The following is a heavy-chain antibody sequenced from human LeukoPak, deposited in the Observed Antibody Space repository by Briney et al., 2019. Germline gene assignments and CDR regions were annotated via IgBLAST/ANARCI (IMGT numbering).Heavy chain of an antibody. CDR2: IYSGGST. CDR3: ARDLTTVTETYYYYYYGMAV. Sequence: PGGSLRLSCAASGFSVSTSYMNWVRQAPGKGLEWVSVIYSGGSTYYADSVKGRFTISRDNSKNTLYLQMNSLRAEDTAVYYCARDLTTVTETYYYYYYGMAVWGKGTTVTVSS. D-gene: IGHD4-17*01. V-gene: IGHV3-66*02. CDR1: GFSVSTSY. J-gene: IGHJ6*04.